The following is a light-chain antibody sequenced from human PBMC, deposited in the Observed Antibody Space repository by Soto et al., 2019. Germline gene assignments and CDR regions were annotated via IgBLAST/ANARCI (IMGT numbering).Light chain of an antibody. J-gene: IGLJ1*01. Sequence: QLVLTQPASVSGSPGQSITISCTGTSSDVGAYKYVSWFQQYPGKVPKLIIYEVNDRPSGVSNRFSASKSGNTASLTISGLQAEDEADYYCSSYTRQSTYVFGTGTKVTVL. V-gene: IGLV2-14*03. CDR2: EVN. CDR3: SSYTRQSTYV. CDR1: SSDVGAYKY.